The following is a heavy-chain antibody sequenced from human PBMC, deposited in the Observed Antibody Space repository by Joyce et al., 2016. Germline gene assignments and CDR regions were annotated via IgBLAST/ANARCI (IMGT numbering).Heavy chain of an antibody. Sequence: EVHLFESGGGLVQPGGSLRLSCVASGFNFSNYAMTWVRQVPVKVLEWVSTISGSVENTYYADSVKGRFTISRDNFKNTLFLRMNSLRVEDTAQYYCARAYGVAAVRYYFDYWGQGTLIAVSS. CDR1: GFNFSNYA. D-gene: IGHD2-15*01. CDR2: ISGSVENT. V-gene: IGHV3-23*01. CDR3: ARAYGVAAVRYYFDY. J-gene: IGHJ4*02.